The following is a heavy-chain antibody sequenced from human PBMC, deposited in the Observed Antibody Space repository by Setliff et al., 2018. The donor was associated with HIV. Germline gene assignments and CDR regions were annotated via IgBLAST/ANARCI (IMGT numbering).Heavy chain of an antibody. Sequence: PGESLKISCKASGYTFTNYWIGWVRQMPGKGLEWIGVIHPGDFVTRYGPSFQGHVTMSVDKSITTVYLQWTSLKSSDTAIYYCARRPSSYNWFDPWGQGTLVTVSS. V-gene: IGHV5-51*01. CDR2: IHPGDFVT. CDR1: GYTFTNYW. D-gene: IGHD6-6*01. J-gene: IGHJ5*02. CDR3: ARRPSSYNWFDP.